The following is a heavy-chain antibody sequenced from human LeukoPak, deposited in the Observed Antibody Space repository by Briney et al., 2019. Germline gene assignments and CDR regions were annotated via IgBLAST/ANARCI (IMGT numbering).Heavy chain of an antibody. V-gene: IGHV5-51*01. Sequence: GESLKISCQGSGYSFTASWIAWVRQMPGRGLECMGIIYPGDSDTRYSPSFQGQVTISAAKSINTAYLQWSSLKASDTAMYYCARLPLTTGGFDYWGQGTLVTVSS. D-gene: IGHD4-17*01. CDR3: ARLPLTTGGFDY. CDR2: IYPGDSDT. CDR1: GYSFTASW. J-gene: IGHJ4*02.